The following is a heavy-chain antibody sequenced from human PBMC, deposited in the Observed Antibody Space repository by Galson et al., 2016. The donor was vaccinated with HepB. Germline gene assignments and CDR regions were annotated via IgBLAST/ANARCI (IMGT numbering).Heavy chain of an antibody. J-gene: IGHJ1*01. CDR1: GITLSNAW. Sequence: SLRLSCAASGITLSNAWMTWVRQAPGKGLEWVGRIKSKADGGTTDYAVSVKGRFTISRDDSKNTLHLQMISLKTEDTAVYYCTLYTFGYSGQWGQGTLVTVSS. CDR3: TLYTFGYSGQ. D-gene: IGHD2-2*02. V-gene: IGHV3-15*01. CDR2: IKSKADGGTT.